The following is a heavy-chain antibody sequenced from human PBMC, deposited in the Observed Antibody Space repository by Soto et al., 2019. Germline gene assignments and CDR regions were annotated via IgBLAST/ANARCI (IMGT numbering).Heavy chain of an antibody. J-gene: IGHJ4*02. V-gene: IGHV3-74*01. Sequence: LRLSCAASGFTFSSYWMHWVRQAPGKGLVWVSRINSDGSSTSYADSVKGRFTISRDNAKNTLYLRMNSLRAEDTAVYYCARERSGSGSYYNAGGFDYWGQGTLVTVSS. CDR2: INSDGSST. D-gene: IGHD3-10*01. CDR1: GFTFSSYW. CDR3: ARERSGSGSYYNAGGFDY.